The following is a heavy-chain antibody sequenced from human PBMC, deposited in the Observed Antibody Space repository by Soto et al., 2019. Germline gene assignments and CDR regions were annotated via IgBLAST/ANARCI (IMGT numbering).Heavy chain of an antibody. V-gene: IGHV1-69*13. J-gene: IGHJ6*02. CDR1: RVAFSKFI. CDR2: IIPIFGTA. CDR3: ARDLGGYCTNGVCYGMDV. Sequence: GASVKVSCKASRVAFSKFIVTWVRQAPGLGLEWVGGIIPIFGTANYAQKFQGRVTITADESTSTSYMEVNNLRSEDTAVYYCARDLGGYCTNGVCYGMDVWGQGTTVTVSS. D-gene: IGHD2-8*01.